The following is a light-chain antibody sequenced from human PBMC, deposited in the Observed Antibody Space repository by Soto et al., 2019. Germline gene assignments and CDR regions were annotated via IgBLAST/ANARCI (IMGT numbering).Light chain of an antibody. Sequence: EIVLTQSPATLSLSPGERATLSFMASQSVSSYLAWYQQKPGQAPRLLIYDASNRATGIPARFSGSGSGTGFTLTISSLEPEDFAVYYCQQRSNWLITFGQGTRLEIK. CDR1: QSVSSY. CDR3: QQRSNWLIT. J-gene: IGKJ5*01. V-gene: IGKV3-11*01. CDR2: DAS.